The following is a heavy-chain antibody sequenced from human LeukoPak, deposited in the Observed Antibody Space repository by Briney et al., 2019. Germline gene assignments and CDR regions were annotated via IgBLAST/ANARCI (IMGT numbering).Heavy chain of an antibody. CDR3: ARAVVPAASYYYYMDV. D-gene: IGHD2-2*01. Sequence: ASVKVSCKASGGTFISYAISWVRQAPGQGREWMGGIIPIFGTANYAQKFQGRVTITADESTSTAYMELSSLRSEDTAVYYCARAVVPAASYYYYMDVWGKGTTVTISS. CDR1: GGTFISYA. CDR2: IIPIFGTA. J-gene: IGHJ6*03. V-gene: IGHV1-69*13.